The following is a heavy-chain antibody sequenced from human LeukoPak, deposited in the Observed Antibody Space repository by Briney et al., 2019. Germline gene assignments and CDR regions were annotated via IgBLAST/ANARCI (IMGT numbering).Heavy chain of an antibody. D-gene: IGHD3-16*01. CDR2: VYHSGST. CDR3: ATSRGTWHAFDI. CDR1: GGSISSYY. Sequence: PSETLSLTCTVSGGSISSYYWSWIRQPPGKGLEWIGYVYHSGSTNYNPSLKSRVTISVDTSKNQFSLKLSSVTAADTAVYYCATSRGTWHAFDIWGQGTMVTVSS. V-gene: IGHV4-59*01. J-gene: IGHJ3*02.